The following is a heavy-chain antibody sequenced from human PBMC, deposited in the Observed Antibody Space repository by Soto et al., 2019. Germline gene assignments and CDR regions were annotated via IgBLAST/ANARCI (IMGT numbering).Heavy chain of an antibody. CDR1: GGSLSSYY. CDR2: VYFSGNT. CDR3: ASVRPSGCVLS. J-gene: IGHJ5*02. V-gene: IGHV4-59*01. Sequence: SETLSLTCTVSGGSLSSYYWTFIRQSPGKGLEWLGYVYFSGNTNYNPSLKIRVSMSIEKSKNQFSLRLTSMTAADTAFYYCASVRPSGCVLSWGQGSLVTVSS. D-gene: IGHD6-25*01.